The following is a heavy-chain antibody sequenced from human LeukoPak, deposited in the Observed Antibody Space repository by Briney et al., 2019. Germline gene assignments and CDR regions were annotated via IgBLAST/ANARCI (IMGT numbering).Heavy chain of an antibody. D-gene: IGHD5-18*01. CDR2: IYPNSGGT. CDR1: AYTFTGYY. V-gene: IGHV1-2*02. Sequence: GASVKVSCKASAYTFTGYYMHWVRQAPGQGLEWMGWIYPNSGGTNYAQKLQGRVTMTTDTSTSTAYMELRSLRSDDTAVYYCARDPGQTWIQNWGQGTLVTVSS. CDR3: ARDPGQTWIQN. J-gene: IGHJ4*02.